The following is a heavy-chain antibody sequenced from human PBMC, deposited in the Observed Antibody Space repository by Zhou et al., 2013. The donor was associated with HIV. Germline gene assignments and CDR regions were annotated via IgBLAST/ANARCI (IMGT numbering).Heavy chain of an antibody. CDR2: VNPRSGNT. V-gene: IGHV1-8*01. CDR3: ARDPLDNSSGWYYYYYGMDV. J-gene: IGHJ6*02. D-gene: IGHD6-19*01. CDR1: GYIFTTND. Sequence: QVQLVQSGAEVKNPGASVRVSCKASGYIFTTNDINWVRQVPGQGLEWVGWVNPRSGNTGYAPKFQGRITMATSTYESTAYMELNRLTSEDTAVYYCARDPLDNSSGWYYYYYGMDVWGQGTTVTVSS.